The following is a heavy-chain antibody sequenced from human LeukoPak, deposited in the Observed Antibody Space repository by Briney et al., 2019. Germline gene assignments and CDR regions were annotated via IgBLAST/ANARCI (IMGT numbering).Heavy chain of an antibody. CDR1: GFTFSDYW. CDR2: INQNGAER. V-gene: IGHV3-7*01. D-gene: IGHD6-13*01. CDR3: ARDGTAAGLYFDL. Sequence: GGSLRLSCVISGFTFSDYWMNWVRQAPGKGLEWVASINQNGAERSYVDSVKGRFTISRDNPRNSLYLQMSSLRAEDTAVYYCARDGTAAGLYFDLWGQGTLVTVSS. J-gene: IGHJ4*01.